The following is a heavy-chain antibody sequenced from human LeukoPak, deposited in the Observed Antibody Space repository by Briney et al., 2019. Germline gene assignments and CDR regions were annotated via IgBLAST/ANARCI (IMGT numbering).Heavy chain of an antibody. V-gene: IGHV1-69*13. Sequence: GASVKVSCKASGGTFTSYAISWVRQAPGQGREWMGGIIPIFGTANYAQKFQGRVTITADESTSTAYMELSSLRSEDTAVYYCARITMIVAWGYFDYWGQGTLVTVSS. CDR1: GGTFTSYA. CDR2: IIPIFGTA. J-gene: IGHJ4*02. CDR3: ARITMIVAWGYFDY. D-gene: IGHD3-22*01.